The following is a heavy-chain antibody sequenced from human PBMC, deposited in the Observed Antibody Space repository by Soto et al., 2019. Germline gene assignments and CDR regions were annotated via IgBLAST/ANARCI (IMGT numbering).Heavy chain of an antibody. Sequence: QVPLVQSGAEVKKPGSSVTVSCKASGGTFSSYAIHWVRQAPGQGLEWMGGFIPMYGPAKYAQRFQGRVTITADESTTTVYMELTSVTSQDTAVYYCARVTSMVRGVIDNGFDPWGHGTLVTVSS. CDR3: ARVTSMVRGVIDNGFDP. CDR2: FIPMYGPA. CDR1: GGTFSSYA. J-gene: IGHJ5*02. D-gene: IGHD3-10*01. V-gene: IGHV1-69*01.